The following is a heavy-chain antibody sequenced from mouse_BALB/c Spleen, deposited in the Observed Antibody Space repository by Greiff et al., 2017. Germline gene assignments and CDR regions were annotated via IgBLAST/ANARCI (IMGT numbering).Heavy chain of an antibody. Sequence: EVQVVESGGGLVKPGGSLKLSCAASGFTFSSYAMSWVRQTPEKRLEWVATISSGGSYTYYPDSVKGRFTISRDNAKNTLYLQMSSLRSEATAMYYCARTYGNYVRAMDYWGQGTSVTVSS. CDR2: ISSGGSYT. CDR3: ARTYGNYVRAMDY. J-gene: IGHJ4*01. V-gene: IGHV5-9-3*01. CDR1: GFTFSSYA. D-gene: IGHD2-1*01.